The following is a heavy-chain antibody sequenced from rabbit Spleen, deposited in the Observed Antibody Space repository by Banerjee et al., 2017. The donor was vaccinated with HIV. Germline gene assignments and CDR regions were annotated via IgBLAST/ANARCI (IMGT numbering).Heavy chain of an antibody. CDR3: ARDTGSSFSSYGMDL. V-gene: IGHV1S45*01. CDR2: IYAGSSRNI. CDR1: GFDLSNYW. Sequence: QEQLVESGGGLVQPEGSLTLTCKASGFDLSNYWICWVRQAPGKGLEWIACIYAGSSRNIYYASWAKGRFTISKTSSTTVTLQMTSLTVADTATYFCARDTGSSFSSYGMDLWGPGTLVTV. J-gene: IGHJ6*01. D-gene: IGHD8-1*01.